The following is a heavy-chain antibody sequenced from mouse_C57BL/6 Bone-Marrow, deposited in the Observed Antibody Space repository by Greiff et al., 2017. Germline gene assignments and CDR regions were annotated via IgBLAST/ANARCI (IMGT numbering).Heavy chain of an antibody. CDR2: IHPNSGST. J-gene: IGHJ4*01. V-gene: IGHV1-64*01. Sequence: VQLQQSGAELVKPGASVKLSCKASGYTFTSYWMHWVKQRPGQGLEWIGMIHPNSGSTNYNEKFKSKATLTVAKASSTAYMQLSSLTSEDSAVYYCARPYYYGTFMDYWGQGTSVTVSS. D-gene: IGHD1-1*01. CDR1: GYTFTSYW. CDR3: ARPYYYGTFMDY.